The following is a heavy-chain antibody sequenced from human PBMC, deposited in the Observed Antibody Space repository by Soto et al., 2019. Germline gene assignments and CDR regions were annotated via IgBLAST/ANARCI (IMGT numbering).Heavy chain of an antibody. CDR1: GYTFTGYY. J-gene: IGHJ4*02. Sequence: ASVKVSCKASGYTFTGYYMHWVRQAPGQGLEWMGWINPNSGGTNYAQKFQGWVTMTGDTSISTAYMELSRLRSDDTAVYYCARVVGAVAGRDNWGKGTLVTVSS. CDR2: INPNSGGT. V-gene: IGHV1-2*04. CDR3: ARVVGAVAGRDN. D-gene: IGHD6-19*01.